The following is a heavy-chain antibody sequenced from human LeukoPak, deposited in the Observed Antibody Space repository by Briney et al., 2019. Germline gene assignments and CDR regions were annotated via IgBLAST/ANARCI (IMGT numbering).Heavy chain of an antibody. D-gene: IGHD2-15*01. V-gene: IGHV3-74*01. CDR1: GFTFSSYW. CDR3: ARTRAAWDGFDI. CDR2: TNTDGSSI. Sequence: SGGSLRLSCAASGFTFSSYWLHWARQAPGKGLVWVSRTNTDGSSISYADSVKGRFTISRDSAKNTLYLQMSSLRVEDTAVYYCARTRAAWDGFDIWGQGTMVTVSS. J-gene: IGHJ3*02.